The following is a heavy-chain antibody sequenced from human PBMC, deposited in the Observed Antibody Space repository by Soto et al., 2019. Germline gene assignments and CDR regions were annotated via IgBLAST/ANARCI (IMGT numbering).Heavy chain of an antibody. D-gene: IGHD2-2*01. CDR2: IIPISGTA. CDR3: ARSQGSSTSLEIYYYYYYGMDV. CDR1: GGTFSSYA. V-gene: IGHV1-69*01. Sequence: QVQLVQSGAEVKKPGSSVKVSCKASGGTFSSYAISWVRQAPGQGLEWMGGIIPISGTANYAQKFQGRVTITADESTSTFSMELSSLRSEDTAVYFCARSQGSSTSLEIYYYYYYGMDVWGQGTTVTVSS. J-gene: IGHJ6*02.